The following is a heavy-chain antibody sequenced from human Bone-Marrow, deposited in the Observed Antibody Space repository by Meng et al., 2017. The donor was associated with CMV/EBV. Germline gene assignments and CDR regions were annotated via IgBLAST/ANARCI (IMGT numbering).Heavy chain of an antibody. CDR1: GGSISSGGYY. CDR3: ARMLGLKDIVVVPAAMGGSYYYYYYGMDV. J-gene: IGHJ6*02. V-gene: IGHV2-70*01. CDR2: IDWDDDK. Sequence: LRLSCTVSGGSISSGGYYWSWIRQPPGKALEWLALIDWDDDKYYSTSLKTRLTISKDTSKNQVVLTMTNMDPVDTATYYRARMLGLKDIVVVPAAMGGSYYYYYYGMDVWGQGTTVTVSS. D-gene: IGHD2-2*01.